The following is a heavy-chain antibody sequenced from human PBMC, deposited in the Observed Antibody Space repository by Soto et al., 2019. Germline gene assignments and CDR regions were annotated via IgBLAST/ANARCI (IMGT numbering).Heavy chain of an antibody. CDR1: GVSINSACYY. Sequence: SETLSLTCNVSGVSINSACYYWSWIRHNPGKGLEWIGYIFYSGSAYYNPSLKSRATLSVDRSKSQFSLILNSVTAADTAVYYCARARRTTGLLFDPWGQGTLVTVSS. CDR3: ARARRTTGLLFDP. V-gene: IGHV4-31*03. J-gene: IGHJ5*02. D-gene: IGHD2-21*01. CDR2: IFYSGSA.